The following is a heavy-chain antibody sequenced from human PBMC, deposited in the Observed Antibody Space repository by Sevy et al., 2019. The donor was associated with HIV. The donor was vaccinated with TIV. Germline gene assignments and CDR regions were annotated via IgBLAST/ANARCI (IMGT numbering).Heavy chain of an antibody. V-gene: IGHV3-23*01. J-gene: IGHJ6*02. CDR1: GFTFSSYA. D-gene: IGHD3-10*01. CDR3: APDMWFREFDGMDV. CDR2: ISGSGGST. Sequence: GGSLRLSCAASGFTFSSYAMSWVRQAPGKGLEWVSAISGSGGSTYYADSVKGRFTISRDNSKNTLYLQMNSLRAEDTAVYYCAPDMWFREFDGMDVWGQGTTVTVSS.